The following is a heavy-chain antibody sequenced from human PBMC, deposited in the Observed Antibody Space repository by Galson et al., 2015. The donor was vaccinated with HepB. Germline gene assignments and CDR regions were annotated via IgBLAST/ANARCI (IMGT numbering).Heavy chain of an antibody. V-gene: IGHV3-7*03. D-gene: IGHD1-26*01. Sequence: SLRLSCAASGFTFSGCWMTWVRQAPGKGLEWVANINQDGSEKYYVDSVRGRFTISRDNAGNSLYLQMNRLRAEDTAVYYCAKDGWVFDSWGQGTLVTVSS. CDR1: GFTFSGCW. CDR2: INQDGSEK. CDR3: AKDGWVFDS. J-gene: IGHJ4*02.